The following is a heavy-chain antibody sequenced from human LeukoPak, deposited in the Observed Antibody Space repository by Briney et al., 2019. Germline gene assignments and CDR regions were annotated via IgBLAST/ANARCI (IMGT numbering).Heavy chain of an antibody. Sequence: SETLSLTCAVYGGSFSGYYWSWIRQPAGKGLEWIGRIYTSGSTNYNPSLKSRVTMSVDTSKNQFSLKLSSVTAADTAVYYCARDEYSSSPGNWFDPWGQGTLVTVSS. V-gene: IGHV4-4*07. CDR3: ARDEYSSSPGNWFDP. D-gene: IGHD6-6*01. CDR1: GGSFSGYY. CDR2: IYTSGST. J-gene: IGHJ5*02.